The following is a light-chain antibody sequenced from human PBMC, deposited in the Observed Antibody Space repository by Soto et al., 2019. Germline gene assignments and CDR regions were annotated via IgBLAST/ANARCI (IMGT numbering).Light chain of an antibody. CDR1: KLGDKY. Sequence: SYELTQPPSVSVSPGQTASITCSGDKLGDKYACWYQQKPGQPPVLVIYQDSKRPSGIPERFSGSNSGNTATLTISGTQAMDEADYYCQAWDSTGVFGGGTKVTVL. CDR3: QAWDSTGV. J-gene: IGLJ2*01. V-gene: IGLV3-1*01. CDR2: QDS.